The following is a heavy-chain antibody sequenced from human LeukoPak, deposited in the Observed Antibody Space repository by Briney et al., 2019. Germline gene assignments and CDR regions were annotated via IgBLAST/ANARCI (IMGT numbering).Heavy chain of an antibody. CDR1: GGSFSGYY. CDR3: ARGGYSYGL. J-gene: IGHJ4*02. D-gene: IGHD5-18*01. V-gene: IGHV4-34*01. CDR2: INHSGST. Sequence: PSETLSLTRAVYGGSFSGYYWSWIRQPPGKGLEWIGEINHSGSTNYNPSLKSRVTISVDTSKNQFSLKLSSVTAADTAVYYCARGGYSYGLWGQGTLVTVSS.